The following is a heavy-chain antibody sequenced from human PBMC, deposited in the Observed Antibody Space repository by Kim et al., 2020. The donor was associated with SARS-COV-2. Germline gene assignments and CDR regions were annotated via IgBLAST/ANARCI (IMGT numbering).Heavy chain of an antibody. CDR1: GFTFSSYA. J-gene: IGHJ4*02. CDR2: ISYDGSNK. Sequence: GGSLRLSCAASGFTFSSYAMHWVRQAPGKGLEWVAVISYDGSNKYYADSVKGRFTISRDNSKNTLYLQMNSLRAEDTDVYYCARGGAAAGLWGQGTLVTVSS. V-gene: IGHV3-30-3*01. CDR3: ARGGAAAGL. D-gene: IGHD6-13*01.